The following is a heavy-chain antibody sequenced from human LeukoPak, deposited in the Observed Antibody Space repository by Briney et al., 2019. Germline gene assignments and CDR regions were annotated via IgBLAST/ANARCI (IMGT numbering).Heavy chain of an antibody. CDR1: GGSFSGYY. V-gene: IGHV4-34*01. CDR3: ARGRATVTRRALYYFDY. J-gene: IGHJ4*02. CDR2: INHSGST. D-gene: IGHD4-17*01. Sequence: PSETLSLTCAVYGGSFSGYYWSWIRQPPGKGLEWIGEINHSGSTNYNPSLKSRVTISVDTSKNQFPLKLSSVTAADTAVYYCARGRATVTRRALYYFDYWGQGTLVTVSS.